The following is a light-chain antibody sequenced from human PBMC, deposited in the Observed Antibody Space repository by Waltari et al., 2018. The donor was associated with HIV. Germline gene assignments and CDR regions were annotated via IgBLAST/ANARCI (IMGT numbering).Light chain of an antibody. V-gene: IGKV3-20*01. J-gene: IGKJ4*01. CDR2: GAS. CDR3: QQYGSPAT. CDR1: PRVSSSH. Sequence: IVLTQSPGPLSLSPGERATLSCRSSPRVSSSHFACYQQKPCPSPSLLIYGASSRATGIPDRLRGSGSGTDFTRTISRREPEDFAVYYCQQYGSPATFGGGTKVEIK.